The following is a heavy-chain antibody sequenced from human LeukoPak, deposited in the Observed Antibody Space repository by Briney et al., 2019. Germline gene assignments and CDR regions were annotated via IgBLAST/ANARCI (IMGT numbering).Heavy chain of an antibody. CDR3: ARLRLGELSLGFDP. V-gene: IGHV1-18*01. Sequence: ASVKVSCKTSGYSENFYGITWVRQVAGQGPEWMGWISPYNGDRRDALKFQDRVTMTTDTSTTTAYMELRSLRSDDTAVYYCARLRLGELSLGFDPWGQGTLVTVSS. J-gene: IGHJ5*02. CDR1: GYSENFYG. D-gene: IGHD3-16*02. CDR2: ISPYNGDR.